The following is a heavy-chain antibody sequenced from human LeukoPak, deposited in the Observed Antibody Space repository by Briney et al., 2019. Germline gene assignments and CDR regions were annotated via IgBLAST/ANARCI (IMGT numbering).Heavy chain of an antibody. V-gene: IGHV4-59*11. D-gene: IGHD2-8*01. CDR1: GGSISSHY. Sequence: PAETLSLTCTVSGGSISSHYWSWIRQPPGKELEWIGYIYYSGSTNYNPSLKSRVTISVDTSKNQFSLKLSSVTAADTAVYYCARGVPDPQYNAFDIWGQGTMVTVSS. CDR2: IYYSGST. J-gene: IGHJ3*02. CDR3: ARGVPDPQYNAFDI.